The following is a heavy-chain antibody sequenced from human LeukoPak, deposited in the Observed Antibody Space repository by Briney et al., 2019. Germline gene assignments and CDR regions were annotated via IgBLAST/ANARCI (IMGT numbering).Heavy chain of an antibody. Sequence: GGSLRLSCAASGFTFNNAWMNWVRQAPGKGLEWVSSLGDNDGRTFYADSVKGRFTISRDNSKNTLYLQMNSLRAEDTAIYYCAKNGKDNYDMFFDYWGQGTLVTVSS. CDR1: GFTFNNAW. D-gene: IGHD3-9*01. CDR2: LGDNDGRT. V-gene: IGHV3-23*01. CDR3: AKNGKDNYDMFFDY. J-gene: IGHJ4*02.